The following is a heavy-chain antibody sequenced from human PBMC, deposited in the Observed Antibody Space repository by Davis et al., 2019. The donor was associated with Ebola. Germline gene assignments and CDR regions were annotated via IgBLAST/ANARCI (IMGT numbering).Heavy chain of an antibody. CDR2: IIPILGIA. J-gene: IGHJ4*02. Sequence: SVKVSCKASGGTFSSYAISWVRQAPGQGLEWMGRIIPILGIANYAQKFQGRVTITADKSTSTAYMELSSLRSEDTAVYYCARDRGGRYCSSTSCWYSYFDYWGQGTLVTVSS. CDR1: GGTFSSYA. D-gene: IGHD2-2*01. V-gene: IGHV1-69*04. CDR3: ARDRGGRYCSSTSCWYSYFDY.